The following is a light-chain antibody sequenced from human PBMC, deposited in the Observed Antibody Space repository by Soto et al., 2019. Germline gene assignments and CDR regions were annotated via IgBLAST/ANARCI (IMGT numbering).Light chain of an antibody. CDR1: QSISNY. CDR3: QQSYSTPWT. V-gene: IGKV1-39*01. CDR2: AAS. J-gene: IGKJ1*01. Sequence: DIQMTQSPSSLSASVGDRVTITCRASQSISNYLNWYQQKPGKAPKLLIYAASSLQSGVPSRFSGSGSGTDFTLTISSLQPEDVATYYCQQSYSTPWTFGQGTKV.